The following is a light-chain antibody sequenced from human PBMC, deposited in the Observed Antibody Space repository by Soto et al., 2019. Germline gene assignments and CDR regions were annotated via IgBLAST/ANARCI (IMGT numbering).Light chain of an antibody. CDR1: QDVKSW. J-gene: IGKJ4*01. V-gene: IGKV1-12*01. CDR3: QQGISFPLT. CDR2: AAS. Sequence: IQMTQSPSSVSASVGDRVTITCRASQDVKSWLAWYQQKVGKAPKLLINAASTLHTGVPSRFSGSGAGTEFNFTISSLQPEDFATYYCQQGISFPLTFGGGTRVEIK.